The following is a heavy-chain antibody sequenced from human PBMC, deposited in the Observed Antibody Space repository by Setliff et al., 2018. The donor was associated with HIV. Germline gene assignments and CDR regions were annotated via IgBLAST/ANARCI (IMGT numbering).Heavy chain of an antibody. V-gene: IGHV4-31*01. J-gene: IGHJ4*02. CDR2: IYFSGSA. CDR3: ARGRVFCGRDSCYNFDY. Sequence: SETLSLTCSVSDDSISSGNFFWSWIRQSPGKGLEWIGYIYFSGSATHNPSLKSPASISVDTSKNQFYLKLSSVTAADTAVYYCARGRVFCGRDSCYNFDYWGQGILVTVSS. CDR1: DDSISSGNFF. D-gene: IGHD2-21*02.